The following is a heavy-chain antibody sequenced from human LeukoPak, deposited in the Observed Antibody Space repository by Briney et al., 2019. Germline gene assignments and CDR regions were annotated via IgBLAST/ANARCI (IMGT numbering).Heavy chain of an antibody. CDR2: IKSKADGGTA. V-gene: IGHV3-15*01. D-gene: IGHD1-1*01. J-gene: IGHJ3*02. Sequence: GGSLRLSCAASGFTFGKDWMSWVRQAPGKGPEWVGRIKSKADGGTADYATPVKGRFTISRDDSKNTLYLQMNSLKTEDTAVYYCTTYNDKDAFNIWGQGTMVTVSS. CDR1: GFTFGKDW. CDR3: TTYNDKDAFNI.